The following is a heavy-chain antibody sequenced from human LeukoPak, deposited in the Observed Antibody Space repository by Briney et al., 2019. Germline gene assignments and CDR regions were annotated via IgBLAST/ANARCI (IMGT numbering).Heavy chain of an antibody. V-gene: IGHV3-48*03. J-gene: IGHJ4*02. CDR1: GFTFSSYE. CDR3: ARVLSGTYLDY. CDR2: ISSTGSTT. D-gene: IGHD1-26*01. Sequence: GGSLRLSCAASGFTFSSYEMNWVRQAPGKGQEWVSYISSTGSTTYYADSVKGRCTISRDNAKNSLYLQMNSVRAADTSVYYCARVLSGTYLDYWGQGTLVTVSS.